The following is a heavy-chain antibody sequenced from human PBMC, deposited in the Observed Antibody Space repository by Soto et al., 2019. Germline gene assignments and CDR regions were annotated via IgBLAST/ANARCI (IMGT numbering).Heavy chain of an antibody. D-gene: IGHD2-21*02. CDR2: IYYSGNT. Sequence: SETLSLTCTVSGGSISSGSYYWAWIRQPPGKGLEWIGSIYYSGNTYYNPSLRSRVSISVDTPQNQFSLKLTSVAAADTSVYFCARQRTSVVTQAYFDVWGPGSLVTVSS. J-gene: IGHJ4*02. V-gene: IGHV4-39*01. CDR1: GGSISSGSYY. CDR3: ARQRTSVVTQAYFDV.